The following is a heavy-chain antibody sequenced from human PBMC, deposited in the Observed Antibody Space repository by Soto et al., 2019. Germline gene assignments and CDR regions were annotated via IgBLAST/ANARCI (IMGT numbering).Heavy chain of an antibody. CDR1: GGSISSGGYY. J-gene: IGHJ5*02. Sequence: SETLSLTCTVSGGSISSGGYYWSWIRQHPGKGLEWIGYIYYSGSTYYNPSLKSRFTISVDTSKNQFSLKLSSVTAADTAVYYCASLNSGRSNWFDPWGQGTLVTLSS. V-gene: IGHV4-31*03. CDR2: IYYSGST. CDR3: ASLNSGRSNWFDP. D-gene: IGHD6-25*01.